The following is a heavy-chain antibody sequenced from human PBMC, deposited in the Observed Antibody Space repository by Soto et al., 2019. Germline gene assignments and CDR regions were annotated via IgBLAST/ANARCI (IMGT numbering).Heavy chain of an antibody. D-gene: IGHD2-21*02. V-gene: IGHV1-69*12. CDR3: ARSSIVVVTAMVIAFDI. CDR2: IIPIFGTA. CDR1: GGTFSSYA. J-gene: IGHJ3*02. Sequence: QVQLVQSGAEVKKPGSSVKVSCKASGGTFSSYAISWVRQAPGQGLEWMGGIIPIFGTANYAQKFQGRVTITADDSTSTAYMELSSLRSEDTAVYYCARSSIVVVTAMVIAFDIWGQGTMVTVSS.